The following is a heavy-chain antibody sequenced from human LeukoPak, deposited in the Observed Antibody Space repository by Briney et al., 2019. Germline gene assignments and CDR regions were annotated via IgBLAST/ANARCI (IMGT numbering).Heavy chain of an antibody. Sequence: PGGSLRLSCAASGFTFSSYAMSWVRQAPGKGLEWVSAISGSGGSTYYADSVKGRFTISRDNSKNTLYLQMGSLRVEDMAVYYCARGRGPRVVNFDYWGQGTLVTVSS. V-gene: IGHV3-23*01. CDR2: ISGSGGST. CDR1: GFTFSSYA. J-gene: IGHJ4*02. D-gene: IGHD3-22*01. CDR3: ARGRGPRVVNFDY.